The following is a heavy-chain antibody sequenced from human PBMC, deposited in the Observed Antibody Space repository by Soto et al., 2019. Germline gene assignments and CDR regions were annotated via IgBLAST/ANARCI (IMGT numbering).Heavy chain of an antibody. CDR1: GGSISSSSYY. CDR3: ARWVAPGIYPMNYYYYGMDV. J-gene: IGHJ6*02. D-gene: IGHD2-15*01. CDR2: IYYSGST. V-gene: IGHV4-39*01. Sequence: PSETLSLTCTVSGGSISSSSYYWGWIRQPPGKGLEWIGSIYYSGSTYYNPSLKSRVTISVDTSKNQFSLKLSSVTAAVTAVYYCARWVAPGIYPMNYYYYGMDVWGQGTTVTVSS.